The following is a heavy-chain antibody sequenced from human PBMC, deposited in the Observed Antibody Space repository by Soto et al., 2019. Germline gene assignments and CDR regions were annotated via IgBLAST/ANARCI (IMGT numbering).Heavy chain of an antibody. Sequence: GASVKVSCKASGYTFTGYYMHWGRQAPGQGLEWMGWINPNSGGTNYAQKFQGWATMTRDTSISTAYMELSRLRSDDTAVYYCARDKSLDGDYVFFDPWGQGTLVTVSS. CDR3: ARDKSLDGDYVFFDP. CDR1: GYTFTGYY. CDR2: INPNSGGT. V-gene: IGHV1-2*04. J-gene: IGHJ5*02. D-gene: IGHD4-17*01.